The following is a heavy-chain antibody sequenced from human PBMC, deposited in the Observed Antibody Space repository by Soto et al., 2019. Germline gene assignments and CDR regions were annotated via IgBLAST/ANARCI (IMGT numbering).Heavy chain of an antibody. J-gene: IGHJ4*02. CDR3: ARGRSNGNTRWFDY. V-gene: IGHV1-69*13. Sequence: GASVKVSCKASGGTFSSYAISWVRQAPGQGLEWMGGIIPIFGTANYAQKFQGRVTITADESTSTAYMELSSLRSEDTAVYYCARGRSNGNTRWFDYWGQGTLVTVSS. CDR2: IIPIFGTA. D-gene: IGHD2-8*01. CDR1: GGTFSSYA.